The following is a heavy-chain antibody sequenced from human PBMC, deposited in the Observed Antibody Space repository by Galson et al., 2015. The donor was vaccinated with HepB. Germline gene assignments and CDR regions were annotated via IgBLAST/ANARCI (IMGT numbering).Heavy chain of an antibody. V-gene: IGHV3-21*01. CDR1: GFTFSSYS. Sequence: SLRLSCAASGFTFSSYSMNWVRQAPGKGLEWVSSISSSSSYIYYADSVKGRFTISRDNAKNSLYLQMNSLRAEDTAVYYCARDLGGSYSYYYGMDVWGQGTTVTVS. D-gene: IGHD3-16*01. CDR3: ARDLGGSYSYYYGMDV. CDR2: ISSSSSYI. J-gene: IGHJ6*02.